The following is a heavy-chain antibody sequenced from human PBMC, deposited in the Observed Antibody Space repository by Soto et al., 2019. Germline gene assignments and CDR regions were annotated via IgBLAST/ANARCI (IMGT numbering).Heavy chain of an antibody. CDR2: VNHSGST. Sequence: QVQLQQWGAGLLKPSETLSLTCAVYGGSFNAYYWSWIRQPPGKELEWIGEVNHSGSTTYNPSLKGRVTISVDTSKNQFSLKLSSMTAADTAVYYCARQWLVRYFDLWGRGTLVTVSS. V-gene: IGHV4-34*02. CDR3: ARQWLVRYFDL. CDR1: GGSFNAYY. D-gene: IGHD6-19*01. J-gene: IGHJ2*01.